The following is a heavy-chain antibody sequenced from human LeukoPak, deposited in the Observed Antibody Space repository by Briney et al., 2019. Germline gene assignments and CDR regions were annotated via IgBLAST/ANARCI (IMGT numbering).Heavy chain of an antibody. V-gene: IGHV4-39*07. CDR2: IYYSGST. CDR1: GGSISSSSYY. J-gene: IGHJ6*03. D-gene: IGHD6-13*01. CDR3: ARVPPRAALYYYYYYMDV. Sequence: SETLSLTCTVSGGSISSSSYYWGWIRQPPGKGLEWIGSIYYSGSTYYNPSLKSRVTISVDTSKNQFSLKLSSVTAADTAVYYCARVPPRAALYYYYYYMDVWGKGTTVTVSS.